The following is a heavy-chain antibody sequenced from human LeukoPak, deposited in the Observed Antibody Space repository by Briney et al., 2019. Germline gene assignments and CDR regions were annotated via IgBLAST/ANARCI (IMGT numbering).Heavy chain of an antibody. CDR2: ISYTGST. Sequence: SETLSLTCSVSGGSISSYYWNWIRQPPGKGLEWIGYISYTGSTNYNPSLKSRLTISVDTSKNQFSLKLRSVTAADTAVYYCARHRGYYYYMDVWGKGTTVTVSS. CDR3: ARHRGYYYYMDV. J-gene: IGHJ6*03. V-gene: IGHV4-59*08. CDR1: GGSISSYY.